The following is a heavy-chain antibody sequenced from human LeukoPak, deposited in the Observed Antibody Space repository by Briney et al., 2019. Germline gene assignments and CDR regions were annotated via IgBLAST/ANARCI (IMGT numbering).Heavy chain of an antibody. V-gene: IGHV3-53*01. CDR2: IYSGDRT. CDR1: GFSVSSNY. J-gene: IGHJ5*02. D-gene: IGHD1-14*01. CDR3: AKDRRNPYRPEGPFDP. Sequence: GGSLRLSCAASGFSVSSNYMSWVRQAPGKGLEWVSVIYSGDRTYYADSVKGRFTISRDSSKNTLYLQMNNLRVEDTAVYYCAKDRRNPYRPEGPFDPWGQGTLVTVSS.